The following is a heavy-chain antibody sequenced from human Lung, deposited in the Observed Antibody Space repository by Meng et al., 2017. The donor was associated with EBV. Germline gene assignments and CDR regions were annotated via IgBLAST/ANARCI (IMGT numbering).Heavy chain of an antibody. CDR2: IYYSGST. CDR3: ARGPTTYFDY. J-gene: IGHJ4*02. CDR1: GGSISSGDYY. Sequence: QVQLKESATGLVKPSTTLSHTLPVPGGSISSGDYYCGWIRQPPGKGLEWIGYIYYSGSTYYNPSLKSRVTISVDTSKNQFSLKLSSVTAADTAVYYCARGPTTYFDYWGQGTLVTVSS. D-gene: IGHD4-17*01. V-gene: IGHV4-30-4*01.